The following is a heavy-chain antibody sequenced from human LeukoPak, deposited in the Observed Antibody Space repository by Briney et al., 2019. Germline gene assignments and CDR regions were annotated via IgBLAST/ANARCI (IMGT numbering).Heavy chain of an antibody. CDR2: INPNSGGT. J-gene: IGHJ4*02. Sequence: ASVKVSCKASGYTFTGSYIHWMRQAPRQGLEWMGWINPNSGGTKYAQKFQGRVTVTRDTSTSTAYMELSGLRADDTAVYYCARVAYCTKGVCINFDLWGQGTLVTVSS. V-gene: IGHV1-2*02. D-gene: IGHD2-8*01. CDR1: GYTFTGSY. CDR3: ARVAYCTKGVCINFDL.